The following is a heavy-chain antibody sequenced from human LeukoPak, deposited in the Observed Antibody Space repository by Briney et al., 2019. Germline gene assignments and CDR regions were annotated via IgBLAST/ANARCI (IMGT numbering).Heavy chain of an antibody. CDR3: AKDATAVVGTVYMDV. Sequence: GGSLRLSCAASGFTFSSYWMSWVRQAPGKGLEWVSAISGSGGSTYYADSVKGRFTISRENSKNTLYLQMDSLRAEDTAVYYCAKDATAVVGTVYMDVWGKGTTVTISS. CDR2: ISGSGGST. D-gene: IGHD6-13*01. J-gene: IGHJ6*03. V-gene: IGHV3-23*01. CDR1: GFTFSSYW.